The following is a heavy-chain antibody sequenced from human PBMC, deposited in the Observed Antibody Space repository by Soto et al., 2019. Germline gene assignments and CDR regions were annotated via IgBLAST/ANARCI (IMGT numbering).Heavy chain of an antibody. CDR2: IYPGDSDT. J-gene: IGHJ4*02. D-gene: IGHD3-10*01. Sequence: PGESLKISCKGSGYSFTSYWIGWVRQMPGKGLEWMGIIYPGDSDTRYSPSFQGQVTISADKSFSTAYLQWSSLNASDTAMYYCAIWDAANGITMVRGVELDYWGQGTLVTVSS. CDR1: GYSFTSYW. V-gene: IGHV5-51*01. CDR3: AIWDAANGITMVRGVELDY.